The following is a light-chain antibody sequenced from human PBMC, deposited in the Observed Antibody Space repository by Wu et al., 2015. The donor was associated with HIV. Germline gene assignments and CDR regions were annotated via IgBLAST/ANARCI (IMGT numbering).Light chain of an antibody. Sequence: EIVLTQSPGTLSLSPGERATLSCRASQSVSNNWLSWYQLKPGQAPRLVIYGASSRATGIPDRFSGSGSGTDFTLTISRLEPEDFAVYYCQQYGAPPLTFGGGTKVEIK. CDR1: QSVSNNW. V-gene: IGKV3-20*01. CDR2: GAS. J-gene: IGKJ4*01. CDR3: QQYGAPPLT.